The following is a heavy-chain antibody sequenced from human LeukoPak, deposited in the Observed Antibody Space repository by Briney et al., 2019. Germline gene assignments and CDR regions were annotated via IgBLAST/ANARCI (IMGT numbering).Heavy chain of an antibody. J-gene: IGHJ4*02. CDR2: IIPIFGTA. V-gene: IGHV1-69*13. CDR1: GGTVSRYP. D-gene: IGHD4/OR15-4a*01. CDR3: ARVHGAYPFDY. Sequence: SVKVSCKASGGTVSRYPISWVRQAPGQGLEWMGGIIPIFGTANYAQKFQGRVTITADESTSTAYMELSSLRAEDTAVYYCARVHGAYPFDYWGQGTLVTVSS.